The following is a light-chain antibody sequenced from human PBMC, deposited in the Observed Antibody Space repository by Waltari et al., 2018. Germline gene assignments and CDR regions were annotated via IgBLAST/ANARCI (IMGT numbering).Light chain of an antibody. J-gene: IGLJ3*02. CDR3: CSYAGSNSWV. CDR1: SSDVGGYNY. CDR2: DVS. Sequence: QSALTQPRSVSGSPGQPVTISCTGTSSDVGGYNYVSWYQHHPGKAPKLMIYDVSNRPSGVPVRFSCSRSCNTASLTISGLQAEDEADYYCCSYAGSNSWVFGGGTKLTVL. V-gene: IGLV2-11*01.